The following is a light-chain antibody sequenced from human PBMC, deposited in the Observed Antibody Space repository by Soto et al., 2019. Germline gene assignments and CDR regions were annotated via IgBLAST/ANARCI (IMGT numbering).Light chain of an antibody. V-gene: IGKV3-15*01. CDR3: QQYNDWPRT. J-gene: IGKJ1*01. CDR2: GAS. CDR1: QSITNN. Sequence: EIVMTQSPATLSVSPGESATLSCRASQSITNNLAWYQQKPGQPPRLLIYGASTRATGVPARFSGSGSGTDFTLTISSLQSEDFAVYYCQQYNDWPRTFGQGTKVDIK.